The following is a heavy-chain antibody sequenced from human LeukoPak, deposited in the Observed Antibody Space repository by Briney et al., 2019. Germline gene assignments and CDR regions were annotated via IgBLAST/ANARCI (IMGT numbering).Heavy chain of an antibody. CDR1: GGSISNYF. J-gene: IGHJ5*02. CDR3: VRGYSYGWFDP. Sequence: SETLSLTCTVSGGSISNYFWSWIRQPPGKGLECIGYIYYSDSTNYNPSLKSRVTVSVDTSKNQFSLKLSSVTAADTAVYYCVRGYSYGWFDPWGQGALVTVSS. CDR2: IYYSDST. D-gene: IGHD5-18*01. V-gene: IGHV4-59*01.